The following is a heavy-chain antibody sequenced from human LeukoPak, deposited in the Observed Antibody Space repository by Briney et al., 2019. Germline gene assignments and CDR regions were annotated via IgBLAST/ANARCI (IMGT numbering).Heavy chain of an antibody. CDR1: GFTFSNAR. V-gene: IGHV3-15*01. J-gene: IGHJ4*02. CDR3: TTGPYDYGSGTYYH. D-gene: IGHD3-10*01. Sequence: PGGSLRLSCAASGFTFSNARMSWVRQAPGKGLEWVGRIKSKTDGGTTDYAATVKGRFTISRDDSKNTLYVQMNSLKTEDTAVYYCTTGPYDYGSGTYYHWGQGTLVTVSS. CDR2: IKSKTDGGTT.